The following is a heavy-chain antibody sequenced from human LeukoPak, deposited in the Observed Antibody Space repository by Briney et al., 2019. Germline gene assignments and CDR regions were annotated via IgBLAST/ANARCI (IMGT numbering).Heavy chain of an antibody. J-gene: IGHJ1*01. CDR2: IYTGGNT. CDR1: GFTVSSNY. Sequence: GGSLRLSCAASGFTVSSNYMSWVRQAPEEGLEWVSIIYTGGNTYYADSVQGRFTISRDNSRNTLFLQMNSLRADDTAMYYCASDRGFCSGDSCYPRYFQHWGQGTLVTVSS. V-gene: IGHV3-53*01. D-gene: IGHD2-15*01. CDR3: ASDRGFCSGDSCYPRYFQH.